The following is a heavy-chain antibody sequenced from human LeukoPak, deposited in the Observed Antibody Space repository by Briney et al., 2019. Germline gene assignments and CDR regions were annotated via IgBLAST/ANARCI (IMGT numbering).Heavy chain of an antibody. D-gene: IGHD6-13*01. Sequence: GGSLRLSCAASGFTFSSYAMHWVRQAPGKGLEWVAVISYDGSNKYYADSVKGRFTISRDNSKNTLYLQMNSLRAEDTAVYYCARDRSSWTTYYYYYMDVWGKGTTVTVSS. V-gene: IGHV3-30-3*01. CDR2: ISYDGSNK. CDR3: ARDRSSWTTYYYYYMDV. J-gene: IGHJ6*03. CDR1: GFTFSSYA.